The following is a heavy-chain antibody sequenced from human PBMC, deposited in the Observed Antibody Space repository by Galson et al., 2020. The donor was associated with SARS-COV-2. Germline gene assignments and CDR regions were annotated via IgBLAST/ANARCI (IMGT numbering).Heavy chain of an antibody. Sequence: GESLKISCAASGFTFSTYSMNWVRQAPGKGLEWVSFISSSSSYIYYADSVKGRFTISRDNAKNSLYLQMNSLRAEETAVYYCARAQLRTIFGVVTEAVDALDLWGQGTMVTVSS. J-gene: IGHJ3*01. V-gene: IGHV3-21*01. D-gene: IGHD3-3*01. CDR3: ARAQLRTIFGVVTEAVDALDL. CDR2: ISSSSSYI. CDR1: GFTFSTYS.